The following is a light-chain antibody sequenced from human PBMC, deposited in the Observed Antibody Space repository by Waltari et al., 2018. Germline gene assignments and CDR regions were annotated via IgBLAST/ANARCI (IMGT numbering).Light chain of an antibody. Sequence: SYELTQSPSVSLSPGQTARITCSGDALPMKDAYWYQKKPGQAPVLIIFKDRERPSGIPERFSGSTSGTTVTLTITGVQAEDEADYYCLSPETRGSWVFGGGTKLTVL. J-gene: IGLJ2*01. CDR3: LSPETRGSWV. V-gene: IGLV3-25*03. CDR1: ALPMKD. CDR2: KDR.